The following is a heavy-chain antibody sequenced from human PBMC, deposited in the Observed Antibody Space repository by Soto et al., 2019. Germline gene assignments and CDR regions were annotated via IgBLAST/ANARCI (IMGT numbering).Heavy chain of an antibody. V-gene: IGHV3-53*01. D-gene: IGHD6-19*01. CDR3: ARDRGIAVAGT. CDR1: GVTVSSNY. CDR2: IYSGGST. Sequence: PGGSLRLSCAASGVTVSSNYMSWVRQAPGKGLEWVSVIYSGGSTYYADSVKGRFTISRDNSKNTLYLQMNSLRAEDTAVYYCARDRGIAVAGTWGQGTLVTVSS. J-gene: IGHJ4*02.